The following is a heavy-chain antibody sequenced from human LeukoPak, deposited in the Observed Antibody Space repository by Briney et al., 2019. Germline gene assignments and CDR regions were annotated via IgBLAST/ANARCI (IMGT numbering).Heavy chain of an antibody. V-gene: IGHV1-2*02. J-gene: IGHJ6*03. D-gene: IGHD2-2*01. CDR3: ARDGGYCSSTRCYSAYYYMDV. CDR2: INPNSGGT. CDR1: GYTFTGYY. Sequence: ASVKVSCKASGYTFTGYYMPWVRQAPGQGLEWMGWINPNSGGTNYAQKFQGRVTMTRDTSMSTAYMELSRLRSDDTAVYYCARDGGYCSSTRCYSAYYYMDVWGKGTTVTVSS.